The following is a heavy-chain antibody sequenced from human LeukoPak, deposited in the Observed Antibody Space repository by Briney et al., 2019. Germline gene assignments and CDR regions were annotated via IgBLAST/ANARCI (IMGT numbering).Heavy chain of an antibody. CDR2: INHSGST. D-gene: IGHD2-15*01. J-gene: IGHJ5*02. V-gene: IGHV4-34*01. Sequence: PSETLPLTCAVYGGSFSGYYWSWIRQPPGKGLEWIGEINHSGSTNYNPSLKSRVTISVDTSKNQFSLKLSSVTAADTAVYYCARGRRGNPSKNSKFYRSGGSCYSTWGQGTLVTVSS. CDR1: GGSFSGYY. CDR3: ARGRRGNPSKNSKFYRSGGSCYST.